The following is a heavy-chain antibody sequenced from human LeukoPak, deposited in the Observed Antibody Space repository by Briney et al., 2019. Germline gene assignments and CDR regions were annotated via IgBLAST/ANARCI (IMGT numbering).Heavy chain of an antibody. D-gene: IGHD2-2*01. CDR2: IKQDGSEK. CDR1: GFTFSSDW. Sequence: GGSLRLSCAASGFTFSSDWMSWVRQAPGKGLEWVADIKQDGSEKYYVDSVKGRFTISRDNAKNSLYLQMNSLRAEDTAVYYCARDDCSSISCYHNWFDPWGQGTLVTASS. V-gene: IGHV3-7*01. J-gene: IGHJ5*02. CDR3: ARDDCSSISCYHNWFDP.